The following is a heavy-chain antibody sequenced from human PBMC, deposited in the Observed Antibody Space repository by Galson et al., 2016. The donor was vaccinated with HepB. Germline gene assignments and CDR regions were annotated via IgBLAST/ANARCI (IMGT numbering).Heavy chain of an antibody. V-gene: IGHV3-33*01. CDR3: ARDSDTSGLHWYFDL. CDR2: IWSNGNNK. Sequence: SLRLSCAASGFTFSSYGFHWVRQAPDKGLEWVADIWSNGNNKYYADSVRGRFSVSRDQAKNTLYMQMNSLRAEDTAVYYCARDSDTSGLHWYFDLWGRGTLVTVSS. J-gene: IGHJ2*01. CDR1: GFTFSSYG. D-gene: IGHD3-22*01.